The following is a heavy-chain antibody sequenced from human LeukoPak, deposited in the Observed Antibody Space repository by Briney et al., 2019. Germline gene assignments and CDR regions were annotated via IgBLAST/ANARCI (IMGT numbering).Heavy chain of an antibody. D-gene: IGHD6-19*01. J-gene: IGHJ4*02. Sequence: SETLSLTCTVSGGSISSSSYYWGWIRQPPGKGLEWIGYIYYSGITKNNPSLKSRATISVDTSKNQFSLKLSSVTAADTAVYYCARDTSGWYFGYFDSWGQGTLVTVSS. CDR1: GGSISSSSYY. CDR2: IYYSGIT. CDR3: ARDTSGWYFGYFDS. V-gene: IGHV4-61*01.